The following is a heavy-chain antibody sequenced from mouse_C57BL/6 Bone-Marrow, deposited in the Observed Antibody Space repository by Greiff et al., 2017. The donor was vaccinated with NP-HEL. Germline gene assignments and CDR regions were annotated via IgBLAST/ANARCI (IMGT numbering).Heavy chain of an antibody. CDR3: TRCESYFVNYYDLDY. CDR1: GYTFTDYE. V-gene: IGHV1-15*01. Sequence: QVQLQQSGAELVRPGASVTLSCKASGYTFTDYEMHWVKQTPVHGLEWIGAIDPETGGTAYNQKFKGKAILTADKSSSTAYMELRSLTSEDSAVYYCTRCESYFVNYYDLDYWGQGTSVTVSS. CDR2: IDPETGGT. J-gene: IGHJ4*01. D-gene: IGHD2-12*01.